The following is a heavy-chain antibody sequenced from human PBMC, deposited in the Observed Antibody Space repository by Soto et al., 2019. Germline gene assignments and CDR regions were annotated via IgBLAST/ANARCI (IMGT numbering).Heavy chain of an antibody. CDR1: GGTFSSYA. CDR2: IIPIFGTA. V-gene: IGHV1-69*13. J-gene: IGHJ6*02. Sequence: ASVKVSCKASGGTFSSYAISWVRQAPGQGLEWMGGIIPIFGTANYAQKFQGRVTITADESTSTAYMELSSLRSEDTAVYYCARAEYSSSSSPSGHYYYYYGMDVWGQGTTVTVSS. D-gene: IGHD6-6*01. CDR3: ARAEYSSSSSPSGHYYYYYGMDV.